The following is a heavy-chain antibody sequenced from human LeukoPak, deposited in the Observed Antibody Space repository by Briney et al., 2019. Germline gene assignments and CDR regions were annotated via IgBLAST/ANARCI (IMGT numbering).Heavy chain of an antibody. V-gene: IGHV4-34*01. CDR1: GGSFSGYY. Sequence: SETLSLTCAVYGGSFSGYYWSWIRQPPGKGLEWIGEINHSGSTNYNPSLKSRVTISVDTSKKQFSLKLSSVTAADTAVYYCARGLPPALYYDFWSGYYRHYYYMDVWGKGTTVTVSS. J-gene: IGHJ6*03. CDR3: ARGLPPALYYDFWSGYYRHYYYMDV. CDR2: INHSGST. D-gene: IGHD3-3*01.